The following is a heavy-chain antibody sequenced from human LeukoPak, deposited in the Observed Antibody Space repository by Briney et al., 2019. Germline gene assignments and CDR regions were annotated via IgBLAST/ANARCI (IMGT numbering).Heavy chain of an antibody. V-gene: IGHV4-34*01. CDR1: GDSLSGYY. J-gene: IGHJ4*02. D-gene: IGHD5-18*01. CDR2: VSHTGST. Sequence: SETLSLTCGVYGDSLSGYYWSWIRQPPGKGLEWLGEVSHTGSTNGNPSLKSRVTISIDTSKNQFSLNLSSVTAADTAVYFCARSGYSYGYDYWGQGTLVTVSS. CDR3: ARSGYSYGYDY.